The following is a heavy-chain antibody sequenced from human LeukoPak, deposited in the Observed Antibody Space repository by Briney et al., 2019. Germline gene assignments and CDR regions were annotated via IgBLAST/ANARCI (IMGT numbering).Heavy chain of an antibody. J-gene: IGHJ4*02. CDR1: GDSVSSNSAA. CDR3: ARLNPSGFDY. Sequence: SQTLSLTCAISGDSVSSNSAAWNWIRQSPSRGLEWLGRTYYRSMRYNDYALSVKSRITINPDTSKNQFSLQLNSVTAADTAVYYCARLNPSGFDYWGQGTLVTVSS. CDR2: TYYRSMRYN. D-gene: IGHD1-26*01. V-gene: IGHV6-1*01.